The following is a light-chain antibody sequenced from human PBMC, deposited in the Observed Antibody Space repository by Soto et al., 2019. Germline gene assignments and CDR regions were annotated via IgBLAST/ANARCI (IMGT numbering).Light chain of an antibody. CDR3: QQYNDWPRT. Sequence: EIVMTQSPATLSVSPGERATLSCRASQSISSNLAWYQQKPGQAPRLLMYGASTRATGIPARFSGSGSGTEFTLTISSLRSEEFAVYYCQQYNDWPRTFGQGTKVEIK. CDR2: GAS. V-gene: IGKV3-15*01. J-gene: IGKJ1*01. CDR1: QSISSN.